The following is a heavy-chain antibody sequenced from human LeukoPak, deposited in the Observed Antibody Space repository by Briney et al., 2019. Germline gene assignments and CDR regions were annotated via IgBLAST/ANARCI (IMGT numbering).Heavy chain of an antibody. CDR2: ISGSGGST. V-gene: IGHV3-23*01. D-gene: IGHD2-2*01. Sequence: GGSLRLSCAASGFTFSSHAMSWVRQAPGKGLEWVSVISGSGGSTYYADSVKGRFTISRDNSKNTLYLQMNSLRAEDTAVYYCAKKAGEPADTHLDYWGQGTLVTVSS. CDR1: GFTFSSHA. J-gene: IGHJ4*02. CDR3: AKKAGEPADTHLDY.